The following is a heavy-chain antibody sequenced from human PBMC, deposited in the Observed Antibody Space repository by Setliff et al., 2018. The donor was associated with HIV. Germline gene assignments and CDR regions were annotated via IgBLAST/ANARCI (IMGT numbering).Heavy chain of an antibody. CDR2: INTNTGNP. D-gene: IGHD5-12*01. J-gene: IGHJ4*02. CDR3: ARAQWLQREPFDY. CDR1: GYTFTNYA. V-gene: IGHV7-4-1*02. Sequence: ASVKVSCKASGYTFTNYAINWVRQAPGQGLEWMGWINTNTGNPTYAQGFTGRFVFSLDTSVSTTYLQISSLKAEDTAVYYCARAQWLQREPFDYWGQGTLVTVSS.